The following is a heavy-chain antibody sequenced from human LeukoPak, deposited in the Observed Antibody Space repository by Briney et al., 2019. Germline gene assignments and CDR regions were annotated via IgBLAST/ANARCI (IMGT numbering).Heavy chain of an antibody. CDR1: GYTFTTYY. V-gene: IGHV1-46*01. Sequence: ASVKVSCKTSGYTFTTYYIHWIRQAPGQGLEWMGLINSNGGSTTYAQRFQGRVTMTRDTSTTTVYMELSSLTSEDTAVYYCARGGTTVRGVHDYWGQGTLVTVSS. J-gene: IGHJ4*02. CDR2: INSNGGST. CDR3: ARGGTTVRGVHDY. D-gene: IGHD3-10*01.